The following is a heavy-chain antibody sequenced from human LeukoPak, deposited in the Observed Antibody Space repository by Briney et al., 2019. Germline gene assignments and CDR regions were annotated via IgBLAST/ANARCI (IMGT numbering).Heavy chain of an antibody. D-gene: IGHD2-15*01. CDR1: GGSVNSGSHY. CDR2: IYYSGST. J-gene: IGHJ5*02. CDR3: ARGQYCSGGSCSSFDP. V-gene: IGHV4-61*01. Sequence: SETLSLTCTVSGGSVNSGSHYWSWVRQPPGKGLEWIGYIYYSGSTNYNPSLKSRVTMSVDTSKNQFSLKLSSVTAADTAVYYCARGQYCSGGSCSSFDPWGQGTLVTVSS.